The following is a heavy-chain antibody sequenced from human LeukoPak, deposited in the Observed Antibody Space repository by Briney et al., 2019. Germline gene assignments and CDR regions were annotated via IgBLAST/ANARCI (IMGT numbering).Heavy chain of an antibody. Sequence: GGSLGLSCAASGFTFSSYSMNWVRQAPGKGLEWVSFISTSSSYIHNADSVKGRFTISRDNAENSLYLQMNSLRAEDTAVYYCARAAIAAARIYYYMDVWGKGTTVTISS. CDR3: ARAAIAAARIYYYMDV. V-gene: IGHV3-21*01. CDR1: GFTFSSYS. D-gene: IGHD6-13*01. CDR2: ISTSSSYI. J-gene: IGHJ6*03.